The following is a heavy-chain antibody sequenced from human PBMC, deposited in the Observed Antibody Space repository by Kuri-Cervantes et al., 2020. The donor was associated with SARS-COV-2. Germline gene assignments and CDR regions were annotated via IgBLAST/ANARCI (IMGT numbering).Heavy chain of an antibody. V-gene: IGHV3-21*01. CDR3: ARAPGGSYRPDAFDI. Sequence: GESLKISCVTSGFTFSAYTLNWVRQAPGKGLEWFSSITRSSVYISYADSLKGRFTISRDNAKNSLYLQMNSLRAEDTAVYYCARAPGGSYRPDAFDIWGQGTMVTVSS. J-gene: IGHJ3*02. CDR2: ITRSSVYI. D-gene: IGHD1-26*01. CDR1: GFTFSAYT.